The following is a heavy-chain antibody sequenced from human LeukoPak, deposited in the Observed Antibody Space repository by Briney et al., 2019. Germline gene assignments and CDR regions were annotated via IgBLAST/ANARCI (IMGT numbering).Heavy chain of an antibody. CDR1: GFTFSSYS. CDR2: ISSSSSYI. J-gene: IGHJ6*03. Sequence: SGGSLRLSCAASGFTFSSYSINWVRQAPGKGREWVASISSSSSYIYYADSVKGRFTISRDNAKNSLYLQMNSLRAEDTAVYYCARDVSSIQKGYYYMDVWGKGTTVTVSS. D-gene: IGHD6-13*01. CDR3: ARDVSSIQKGYYYMDV. V-gene: IGHV3-21*01.